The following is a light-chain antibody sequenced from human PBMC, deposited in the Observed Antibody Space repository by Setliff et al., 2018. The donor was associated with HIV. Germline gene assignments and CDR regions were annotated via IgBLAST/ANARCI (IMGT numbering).Light chain of an antibody. V-gene: IGLV1-51*02. J-gene: IGLJ1*01. CDR1: SSNIGNNY. CDR3: GTWDTTLSVYV. Sequence: QSVLTQPPSVSAAPGQKVTISCSGSSSNIGNNYVSWYQQLTGTAPKLLIYENNKRPSGTPDRFSGSKSGTSATLGITGLQTGDEADYYCGTWDTTLSVYVFGSGTKVTVL. CDR2: ENN.